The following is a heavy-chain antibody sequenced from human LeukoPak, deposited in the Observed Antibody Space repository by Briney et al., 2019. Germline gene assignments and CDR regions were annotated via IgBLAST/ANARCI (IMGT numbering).Heavy chain of an antibody. J-gene: IGHJ4*02. CDR2: ISGSGGST. V-gene: IGHV3-23*01. Sequence: GGSLRLSCAASGFTFSSYAMSWVRQAPGKGLEWVSAISGSGGSTYYADSVKGRFTISRDNSKNTLYLQMNSLRAEDTAVYYCAKTVDYYDSSGYYIDYWGQGTLVTVSS. D-gene: IGHD3-22*01. CDR1: GFTFSSYA. CDR3: AKTVDYYDSSGYYIDY.